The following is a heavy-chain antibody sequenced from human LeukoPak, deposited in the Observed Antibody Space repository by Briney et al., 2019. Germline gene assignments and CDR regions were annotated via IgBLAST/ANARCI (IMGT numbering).Heavy chain of an antibody. V-gene: IGHV3-23*01. Sequence: PGGSLRLSCAASGFTFSSYSMNWVRQAPGKGLEWVSAISGSGGSTYYADSVKGRFTISRDNSKNTLYLQMNSLRAEDTAVYYCAKDEQQQLIAHFDYWGQGTLVTVSS. CDR3: AKDEQQQLIAHFDY. J-gene: IGHJ4*02. D-gene: IGHD6-13*01. CDR2: ISGSGGST. CDR1: GFTFSSYS.